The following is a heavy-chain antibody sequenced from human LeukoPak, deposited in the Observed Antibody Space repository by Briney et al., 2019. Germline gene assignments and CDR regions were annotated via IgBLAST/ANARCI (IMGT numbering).Heavy chain of an antibody. CDR2: ISSSGSTT. V-gene: IGHV3-48*03. CDR3: ARERPMSGSSHFDY. Sequence: GGSLRLSCAASGFTFSSYEMNWVRQAPGKGLEWVSYISSSGSTTYYADSVKGRFTISRDKAKNSLYLQMNSLRAEDTAVYYCARERPMSGSSHFDYWGQGTLVTVSS. CDR1: GFTFSSYE. D-gene: IGHD2-15*01. J-gene: IGHJ4*02.